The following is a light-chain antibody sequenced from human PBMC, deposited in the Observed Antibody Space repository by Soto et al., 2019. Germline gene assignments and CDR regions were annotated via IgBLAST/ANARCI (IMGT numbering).Light chain of an antibody. CDR3: QQYGSSPTWT. V-gene: IGKV3-20*01. CDR2: GAS. J-gene: IGKJ1*01. Sequence: ESVLTQSPGTLSMSPGERATLSCRASQSVSSNYLAWYQQKPGQAPRLLIYGASTRATGIPARFSGSGSGTDFTLTISRLEPEDSAVYYCQQYGSSPTWTFGQGTKVDIK. CDR1: QSVSSNY.